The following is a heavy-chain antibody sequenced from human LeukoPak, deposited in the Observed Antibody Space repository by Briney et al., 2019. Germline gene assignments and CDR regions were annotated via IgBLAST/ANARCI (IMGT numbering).Heavy chain of an antibody. CDR2: IKQDGSEK. CDR1: GFIFSHYG. V-gene: IGHV3-7*03. D-gene: IGHD5-12*01. Sequence: GGSLRLSCEASGFIFSHYGIHWVRQAPGKGLEWVANIKQDGSEKYYVDSVKGRFTISRDNAKNSLYLQMNSLRAEDTAVYHCARGGGGYVGFDYWGQGTLVTVSS. J-gene: IGHJ4*02. CDR3: ARGGGGYVGFDY.